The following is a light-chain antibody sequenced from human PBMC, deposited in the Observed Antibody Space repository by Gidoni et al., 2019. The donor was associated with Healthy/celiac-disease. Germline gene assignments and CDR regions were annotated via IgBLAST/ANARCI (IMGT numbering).Light chain of an antibody. J-gene: IGLJ2*01. V-gene: IGLV3-9*01. CDR2: RDS. CDR1: NIGSKN. CDR3: QVWDSSTVV. Sequence: SYELTQPLSVSVALGQTARITCGVNNIGSKNVHWYQQKAGQAPVLVIYRDSNRPSGIPERFSGSNSGNTATLTISRAQAGDEADYYCQVWDSSTVVFGGGTKLTVL.